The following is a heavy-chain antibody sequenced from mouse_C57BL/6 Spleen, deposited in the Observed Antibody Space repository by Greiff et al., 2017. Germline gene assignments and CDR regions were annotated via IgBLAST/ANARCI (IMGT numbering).Heavy chain of an antibody. V-gene: IGHV5-9*01. CDR3: ARPDGYLYYFDY. CDR1: GFTFSSYT. CDR2: ISGGGGNT. D-gene: IGHD2-3*01. J-gene: IGHJ2*01. Sequence: LFNPLFSLKLSCAASGFTFSSYTMSWVRQTPEKRLEWVATISGGGGNTYYPDSVKGRFTISRDNAKNTLYLQMSSLRSEDTALYYCARPDGYLYYFDYWGQGTTLTVSS.